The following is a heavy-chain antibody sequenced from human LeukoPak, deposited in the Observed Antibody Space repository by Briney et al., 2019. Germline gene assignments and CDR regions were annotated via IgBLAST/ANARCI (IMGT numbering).Heavy chain of an antibody. CDR2: IRYDGSNK. V-gene: IGHV3-30*02. Sequence: HPGGSLRLSCAASGFTFSSYGMHWVRQAPGKGLEWVAFIRYDGSNKYYADSVKGRFTISRDNSKNTLYLQMNSLRAEDTAVYYCAKPDPYSGSYYYYFDYWGQGTLVTVSS. CDR3: AKPDPYSGSYYYYFDY. CDR1: GFTFSSYG. D-gene: IGHD1-26*01. J-gene: IGHJ4*02.